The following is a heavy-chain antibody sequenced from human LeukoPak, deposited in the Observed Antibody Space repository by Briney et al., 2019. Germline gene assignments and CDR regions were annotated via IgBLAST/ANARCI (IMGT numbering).Heavy chain of an antibody. D-gene: IGHD3-10*01. Sequence: GGSLRLSCAGSGFTFSHNSMNWVRQAPGKGLEWVSYISSSGSTIYYADSVKGRFTISRDNSKNTLYLEVISLTAEDTAVYYCAKDDAWLRFGEWSQGTLVTVSS. CDR2: ISSSGSTI. CDR1: GFTFSHNS. CDR3: AKDDAWLRFGE. J-gene: IGHJ4*02. V-gene: IGHV3-48*01.